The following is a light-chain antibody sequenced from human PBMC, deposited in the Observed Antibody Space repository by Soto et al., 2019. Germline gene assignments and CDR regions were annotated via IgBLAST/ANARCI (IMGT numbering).Light chain of an antibody. CDR2: SAN. Sequence: DIQMTQSPSDMSASVGDRVTITCRASQDISNFLVWFQQRPGKVPKRLMYSANRLESGVPSRFSGSGSGTEFTLTISSLQPEDFATYYCQKYNSAPLTFGGGTKVEIK. CDR1: QDISNF. J-gene: IGKJ4*01. CDR3: QKYNSAPLT. V-gene: IGKV1-17*03.